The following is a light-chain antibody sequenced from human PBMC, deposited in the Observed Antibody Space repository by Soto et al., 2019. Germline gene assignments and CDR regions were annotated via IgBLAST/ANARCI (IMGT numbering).Light chain of an antibody. CDR1: QSISSY. CDR3: QQYDTYWT. CDR2: AAS. V-gene: IGKV1-39*01. J-gene: IGKJ1*01. Sequence: DIQITQSPSSLSASVGDRVTITCRASQSISSYLNWYQQKPGKAPKLLIYAASSLQSGVPSRFSGIGSETEFTLTISSLQPDDVATYYCQQYDTYWTFGQGTKVDIK.